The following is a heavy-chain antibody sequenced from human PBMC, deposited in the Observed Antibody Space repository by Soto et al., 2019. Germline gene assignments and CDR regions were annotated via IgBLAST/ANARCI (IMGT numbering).Heavy chain of an antibody. D-gene: IGHD2-15*01. V-gene: IGHV1-46*01. Sequence: ASVKVSCKTSGYIFTAYSMHWVRQAPGQGLEWMGVVNPSGGSAHYAQSFEGTVTLTRDTSTSTFYMELSSLRSEDTAVYYCAREENCRGGTCYSEYFHHWGQGTLVTVSS. CDR2: VNPSGGSA. CDR3: AREENCRGGTCYSEYFHH. J-gene: IGHJ1*01. CDR1: GYIFTAYS.